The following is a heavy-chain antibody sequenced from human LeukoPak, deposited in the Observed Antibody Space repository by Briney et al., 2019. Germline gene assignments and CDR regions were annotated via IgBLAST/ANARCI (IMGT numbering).Heavy chain of an antibody. CDR1: GYSFISYW. CDR2: IYPGDSDT. Sequence: GESLKISCQGSGYSFISYWIAWVRQMSGKGLGWMGIIYPGDSDTRYSPSFQGQVTISVDKSINTAYLQWSSLKASDTAIYYCARRWTLAAAGVAAGYWGQGTLVTVSS. D-gene: IGHD6-13*01. CDR3: ARRWTLAAAGVAAGY. J-gene: IGHJ4*02. V-gene: IGHV5-51*01.